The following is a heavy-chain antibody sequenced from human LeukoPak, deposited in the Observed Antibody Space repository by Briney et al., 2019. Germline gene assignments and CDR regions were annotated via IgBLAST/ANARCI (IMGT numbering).Heavy chain of an antibody. Sequence: GGSLRLSCAASGFTFSSYSMNWVRQAPGKGLEWVSSISSSSYIYYADSVMGRFTISRANAKNSLNLQLNGLRAEDTGLYYCAREHDGGEWGRAFDIWGQGTMVTVSS. CDR1: GFTFSSYS. J-gene: IGHJ3*02. D-gene: IGHD2-21*01. CDR3: AREHDGGEWGRAFDI. CDR2: ISSSSYI. V-gene: IGHV3-21*01.